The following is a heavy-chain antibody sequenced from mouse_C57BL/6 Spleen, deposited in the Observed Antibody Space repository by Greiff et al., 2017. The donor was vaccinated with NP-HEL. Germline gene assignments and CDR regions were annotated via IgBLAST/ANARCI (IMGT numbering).Heavy chain of an antibody. CDR1: GYTFTSYW. CDR2: IHPNSGST. V-gene: IGHV1-64*01. CDR3: ARDYDYCELDY. D-gene: IGHD2-4*01. J-gene: IGHJ2*01. Sequence: QVQLQQPGAELVKPGASVKLSCKASGYTFTSYWMHWVKQRPGQGLEWIGMIHPNSGSTNYNEKFKSKATLTVDKSYSTAYMQISSLTSEDSAVYYCARDYDYCELDYWGQCTTLTVSS.